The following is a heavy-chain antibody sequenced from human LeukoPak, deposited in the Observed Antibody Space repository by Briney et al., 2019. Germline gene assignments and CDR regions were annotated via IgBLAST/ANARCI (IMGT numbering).Heavy chain of an antibody. V-gene: IGHV3-64D*06. Sequence: GGSLRLSGAASGFTFSSYAMHWDRQAPGKGRKYVSAISSNGGSTYYADSGKGRFTISRDNSKNTLYLQMSSLRAEDTAVYYCVKGGAYCSGGSCYGNFDYWGQGTLVTVSS. CDR3: VKGGAYCSGGSCYGNFDY. J-gene: IGHJ4*02. CDR2: ISSNGGST. D-gene: IGHD2-15*01. CDR1: GFTFSSYA.